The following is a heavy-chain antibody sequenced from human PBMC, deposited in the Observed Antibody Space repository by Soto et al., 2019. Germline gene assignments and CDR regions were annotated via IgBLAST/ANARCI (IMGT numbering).Heavy chain of an antibody. CDR3: ARGATGSGAFDI. J-gene: IGHJ3*02. CDR1: GFSLSTSRVS. Sequence: QITLNESGPTLVKPTQTLTLTCTFSGFSLSTSRVSVGWIRQPPGKALDWLALIYWDDDKRYSPSLKSRLTITKDTSKNQVVLTMTYVDPVDTATYYCARGATGSGAFDIWGQGTMVTVSS. V-gene: IGHV2-5*02. D-gene: IGHD5-12*01. CDR2: IYWDDDK.